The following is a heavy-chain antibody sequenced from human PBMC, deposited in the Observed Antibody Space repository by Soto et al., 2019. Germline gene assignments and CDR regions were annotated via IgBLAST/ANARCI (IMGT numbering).Heavy chain of an antibody. Sequence: GSLRLSCAASGFTFSSYAMSWVRQAPGKGLEWVSAISGSGGSTYYADSVKGRFTISRDNSKNTLYLQMNSLRAEDTAVYYCAKDGVLLWFGELLSGWYFDLWGRGTLVTVSS. CDR2: ISGSGGST. V-gene: IGHV3-23*01. CDR3: AKDGVLLWFGELLSGWYFDL. D-gene: IGHD3-10*01. CDR1: GFTFSSYA. J-gene: IGHJ2*01.